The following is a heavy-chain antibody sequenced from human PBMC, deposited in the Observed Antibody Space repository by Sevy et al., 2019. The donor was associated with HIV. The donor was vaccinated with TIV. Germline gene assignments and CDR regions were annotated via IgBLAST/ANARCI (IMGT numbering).Heavy chain of an antibody. CDR3: ARLNCSSTSCYLGDYYYGMDG. D-gene: IGHD2-2*01. V-gene: IGHV1-69*13. CDR1: GGTFSSYA. J-gene: IGHJ6*02. Sequence: ASVKVSCKASGGTFSSYAISWVRQAPGQGLEWMGGIIPIFGTANYAQKFQGRVTITADESTSTAYMKLSSLRSEDTAVYYCARLNCSSTSCYLGDYYYGMDGWGQGTTVTVSS. CDR2: IIPIFGTA.